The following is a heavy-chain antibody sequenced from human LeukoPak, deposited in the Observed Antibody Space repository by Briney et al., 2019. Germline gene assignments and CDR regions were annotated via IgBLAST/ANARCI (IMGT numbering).Heavy chain of an antibody. Sequence: GGSLRLSCAASGFTFSSYAMHWVRQAPGKGLEWVAVISYDGSNKYYADSVKGRFTISRDNSKNTLYLQMNSLRAEDTAVYYCAKGGYCSSTSCYVDYWGQGTLVTVSS. V-gene: IGHV3-30-3*01. CDR3: AKGGYCSSTSCYVDY. CDR1: GFTFSSYA. D-gene: IGHD2-2*01. J-gene: IGHJ4*02. CDR2: ISYDGSNK.